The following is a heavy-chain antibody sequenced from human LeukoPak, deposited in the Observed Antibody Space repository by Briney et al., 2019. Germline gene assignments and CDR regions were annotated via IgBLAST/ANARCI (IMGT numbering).Heavy chain of an antibody. D-gene: IGHD6-19*01. CDR1: GFTFSSYW. Sequence: PGGSLRLSCAASGFTFSSYWMSWVRQAPGKGLEWVANIKKDGSEKYYVDSVKGRFTISRDNAKNSLYLQMNSLRAEDTALYYCARQSSTAYSSGWYRFGLDYYYYYMDVWGKGTTVTVSS. V-gene: IGHV3-7*03. J-gene: IGHJ6*03. CDR3: ARQSSTAYSSGWYRFGLDYYYYYMDV. CDR2: IKKDGSEK.